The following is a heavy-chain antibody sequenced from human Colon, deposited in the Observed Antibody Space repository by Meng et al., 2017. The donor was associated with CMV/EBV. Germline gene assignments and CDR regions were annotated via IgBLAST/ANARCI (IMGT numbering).Heavy chain of an antibody. D-gene: IGHD1-26*01. J-gene: IGHJ5*01. CDR3: ARQDYSPPILGALGS. V-gene: IGHV4-59*01. Sequence: SETLSLTCTVSGGHISDYYWSWIRQPPGKGLEWLGYIYKNGSTNYNPSLKSRVSMSVDTSNNQFSLKLSSVTAADTAVYYCARQDYSPPILGALGSWGQGTLVTVSS. CDR1: GGHISDYY. CDR2: IYKNGST.